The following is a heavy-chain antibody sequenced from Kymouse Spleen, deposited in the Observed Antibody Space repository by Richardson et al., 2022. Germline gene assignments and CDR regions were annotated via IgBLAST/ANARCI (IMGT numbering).Heavy chain of an antibody. CDR3: ARGWYNWNYLRFDP. Sequence: QVQLVESGGGVVQPGRSLRLSCAASGFTFSSYGMHWVRQAPGKGLEWVAVIWYDGSNKYYADSVKGRFTISRDNSKNTLYLQMNSLRAEDTAVYYCARGWYNWNYLRFDPWGQGTLVTVSS. V-gene: IGHV3-33*01. CDR1: GFTFSSYG. D-gene: IGHD1-7*01. J-gene: IGHJ5*02. CDR2: IWYDGSNK.